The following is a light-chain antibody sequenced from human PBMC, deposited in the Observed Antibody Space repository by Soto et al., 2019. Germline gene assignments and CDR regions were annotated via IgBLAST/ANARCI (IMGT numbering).Light chain of an antibody. J-gene: IGKJ4*01. V-gene: IGKV1-9*01. CDR2: AAF. CDR3: QQVSGSPLS. Sequence: DIQLTQSPSFLSACVGDRFAITCRASQGINSHLAWYQQEKGKAPKILIYAAFFLQSGVPSRFRGSASGTEFTLTISRLQPEDFATYYCQQVSGSPLSFGGGTKVDIK. CDR1: QGINSH.